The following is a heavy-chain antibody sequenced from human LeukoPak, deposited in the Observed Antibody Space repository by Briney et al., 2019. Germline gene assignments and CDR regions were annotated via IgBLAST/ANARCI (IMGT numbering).Heavy chain of an antibody. Sequence: PSGTLSLTCAVSGGSISSSNWWSWVRQPPGKGLEWIGEIYHSGSTNYNPSLKSRVTISVDTSKNQFSLKLNSVTAADTAVFYCARRQWLVSDFDYWGQGTLVTVSS. J-gene: IGHJ4*02. CDR3: ARRQWLVSDFDY. CDR1: GGSISSSNW. CDR2: IYHSGST. D-gene: IGHD6-19*01. V-gene: IGHV4-4*02.